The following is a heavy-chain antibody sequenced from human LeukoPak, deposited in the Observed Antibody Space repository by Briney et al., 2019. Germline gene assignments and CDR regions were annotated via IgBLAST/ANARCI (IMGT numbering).Heavy chain of an antibody. CDR1: GGSFSAYY. CDR3: ARVGVDYSGNIIKYYFDY. CDR2: INHSGST. J-gene: IGHJ4*02. Sequence: SETLSLTCAVYGGSFSAYYWNWIRQPPGKGLEWIGEINHSGSTNYNPSLKSRVTISVDTSKNQFSLKLSSVTAADTAVYYCARVGVDYSGNIIKYYFDYWGQGTLVTVSS. V-gene: IGHV4-34*01. D-gene: IGHD4-23*01.